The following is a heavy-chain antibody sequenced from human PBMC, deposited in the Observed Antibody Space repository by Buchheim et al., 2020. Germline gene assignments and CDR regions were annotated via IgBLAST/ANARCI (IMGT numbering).Heavy chain of an antibody. CDR3: AKDQKYSSSWSYFDS. J-gene: IGHJ4*02. V-gene: IGHV3-23*01. CDR1: GFTFSFSSYA. CDR2: ISGSGGNT. D-gene: IGHD6-13*01. Sequence: EVQLLESGGGLVQPGGSLRLSCAASGFTFSFSSYAMSWVRQAPGKGLQWVSAISGSGGNTYYADSVKGRFTISRDNSKNTGYLQMNSLRAEDTAIYYCAKDQKYSSSWSYFDSWGQGTL.